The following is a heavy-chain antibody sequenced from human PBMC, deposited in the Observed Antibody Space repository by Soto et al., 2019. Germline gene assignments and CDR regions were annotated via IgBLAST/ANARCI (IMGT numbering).Heavy chain of an antibody. D-gene: IGHD3-22*01. J-gene: IGHJ4*02. CDR2: ISGSGGST. V-gene: IGHV3-23*01. Sequence: GGSLRLSCAASGFTFSSYAMSWVRQAPGKGLEWVSAISGSGGSTYYADSVKGRFTISRGNSKNTLYLQMNSLRAEDTAVYYCAKDLYYYDSSGYYTNHFDYWGQGTLVTVSS. CDR3: AKDLYYYDSSGYYTNHFDY. CDR1: GFTFSSYA.